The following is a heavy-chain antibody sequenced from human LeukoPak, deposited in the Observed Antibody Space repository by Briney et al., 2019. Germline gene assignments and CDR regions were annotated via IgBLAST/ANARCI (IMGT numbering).Heavy chain of an antibody. V-gene: IGHV3-23*01. CDR3: ARVSGYSYGYRWYFDL. Sequence: QSGGSLRLSCAASGFTFSSYAMSWVRQAPGKGLEWVSAISGSGGSTYYADSVKGRFTISRDNSKNTLYLQMNSLRAEDTAVYYCARVSGYSYGYRWYFDLWGRGTLVTVSS. J-gene: IGHJ2*01. D-gene: IGHD5-18*01. CDR2: ISGSGGST. CDR1: GFTFSSYA.